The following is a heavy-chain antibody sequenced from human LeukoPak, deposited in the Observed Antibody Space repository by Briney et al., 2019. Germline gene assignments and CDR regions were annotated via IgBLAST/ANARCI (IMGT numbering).Heavy chain of an antibody. V-gene: IGHV4-59*01. CDR2: IYYSGST. J-gene: IGHJ4*02. Sequence: SESLSLTCTVSGGSISGYYCSWIQQPPGKELEWIGYIYYSGSTNYNPSLKSRVTISVDTSKNQFSLKPSSVTAADTAIYYCARGSLTVAGYFDYWGQGTLVTVSS. D-gene: IGHD6-19*01. CDR3: ARGSLTVAGYFDY. CDR1: GGSISGYY.